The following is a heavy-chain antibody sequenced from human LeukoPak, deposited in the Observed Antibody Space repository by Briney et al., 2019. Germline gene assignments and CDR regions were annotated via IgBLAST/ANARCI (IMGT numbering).Heavy chain of an antibody. CDR1: GFTFSTYT. Sequence: GGSLRLSCAASGFTFSTYTMNWVRQAPGKGLEWVSQIGSGMGAEYYADPVKGRFAISRDNAKNSLYLQMNNLRDEDTAVYYCARYFGDPQGMDVWGQGTTVTVSS. J-gene: IGHJ6*02. CDR2: IGSGMGAE. V-gene: IGHV3-48*02. CDR3: ARYFGDPQGMDV. D-gene: IGHD3-10*01.